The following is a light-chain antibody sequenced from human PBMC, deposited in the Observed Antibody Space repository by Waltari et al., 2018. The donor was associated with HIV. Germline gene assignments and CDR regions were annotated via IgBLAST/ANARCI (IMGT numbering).Light chain of an antibody. CDR1: ISDVVGYNY. J-gene: IGLJ3*02. V-gene: IGLV2-8*01. Sequence: QSALTQPPSASGSPGQSVTISCSGTISDVVGYNYVSWYQQYPGKAPKLVFYEATKRPSGVPDRFSGSKSDNTASLTVSGLQAEDEADYYCSAYAGSNNWVFGGGTKLTVL. CDR2: EAT. CDR3: SAYAGSNNWV.